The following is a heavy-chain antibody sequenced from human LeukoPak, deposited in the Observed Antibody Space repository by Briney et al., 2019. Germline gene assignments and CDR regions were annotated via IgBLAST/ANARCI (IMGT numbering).Heavy chain of an antibody. CDR1: GFTFSSYT. J-gene: IGHJ4*02. CDR2: ISYEASNK. CDR3: ARDLIEYSSSWYGYY. V-gene: IGHV3-30-3*01. Sequence: GTSLRLSCVASGFTFSSYTMHWVRQAPGKGLEWVAVISYEASNKHYADPVKGRFTISRDNSKNTLYLQMNSLRAEDTAVYYCARDLIEYSSSWYGYYWGQGTLVTVSS. D-gene: IGHD6-13*01.